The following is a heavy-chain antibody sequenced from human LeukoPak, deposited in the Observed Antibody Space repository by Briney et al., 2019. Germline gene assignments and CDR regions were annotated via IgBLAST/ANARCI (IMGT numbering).Heavy chain of an antibody. D-gene: IGHD3-3*01. Sequence: ASVKVSCKASGYTFTSYDINWVRQATGQGLEWMGWMNPSSGNTGYAQKFQGRVTITRNTSISTAYMELSSLRSEDTAVYYCARGRTDYDFWSGYPDYWGQGTLVTVSS. CDR1: GYTFTSYD. CDR2: MNPSSGNT. V-gene: IGHV1-8*03. CDR3: ARGRTDYDFWSGYPDY. J-gene: IGHJ4*02.